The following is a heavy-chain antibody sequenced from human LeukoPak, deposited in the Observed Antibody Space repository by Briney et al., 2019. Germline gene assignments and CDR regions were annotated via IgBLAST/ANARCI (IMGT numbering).Heavy chain of an antibody. J-gene: IGHJ3*02. D-gene: IGHD3-22*01. CDR2: ISSSGSTI. Sequence: GGSLRLSCAASGFTFSDYYMSWIRQAPGKGLEWVSYISSSGSTIYYADSVKGRFTISRDNAKNSLYLQMNSLRAEDTALYYCAKATPHSLYYYDSSGYSGPDAFDIWGQGTMVTVSS. V-gene: IGHV3-11*01. CDR1: GFTFSDYY. CDR3: AKATPHSLYYYDSSGYSGPDAFDI.